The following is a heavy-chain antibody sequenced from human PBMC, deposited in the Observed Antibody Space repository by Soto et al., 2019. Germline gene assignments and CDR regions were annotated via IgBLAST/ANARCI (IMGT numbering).Heavy chain of an antibody. Sequence: PGGSLRLSCAASGFTFSSYGMHWVRQAPGKGLEWVAVISYDGSNKYYADSVKGRFTISRDNSKNTLYLQMNSLRAEDTAVYYCAKDRSGSYYSYGMEVWGQGTTVTVSS. CDR3: AKDRSGSYYSYGMEV. D-gene: IGHD1-26*01. V-gene: IGHV3-30*18. CDR1: GFTFSSYG. J-gene: IGHJ6*02. CDR2: ISYDGSNK.